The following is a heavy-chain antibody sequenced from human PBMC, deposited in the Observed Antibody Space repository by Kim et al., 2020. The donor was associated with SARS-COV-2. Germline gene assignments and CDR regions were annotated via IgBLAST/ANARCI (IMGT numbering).Heavy chain of an antibody. CDR1: GFTFSNYG. J-gene: IGHJ4*02. CDR3: AKDRGFGSGTQYYFDY. Sequence: GGSLRLSCAASGFTFSNYGMHWVRQAPGKGLEWVAIISYDGSHKYYADSVKGRFTISRDTSKNTLYLQMNSLRAEDTAVYYCAKDRGFGSGTQYYFDYWGQGTLVTVSS. V-gene: IGHV3-30*18. CDR2: ISYDGSHK. D-gene: IGHD3-10*01.